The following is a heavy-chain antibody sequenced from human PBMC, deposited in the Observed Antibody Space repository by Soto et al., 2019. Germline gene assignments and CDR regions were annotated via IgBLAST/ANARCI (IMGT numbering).Heavy chain of an antibody. CDR2: ISGSGGNT. V-gene: IGHV3-23*01. CDR3: AKGISWYGELTENDPYNYYGMDV. D-gene: IGHD3-10*01. Sequence: GGSLRLSCAASGFTFSSYAMTWVRQAPGKGLEWVSAISGSGGNTYYPDSVKGRFTISRDNSKNTLYLQMNSLRAEDTAVYYCAKGISWYGELTENDPYNYYGMDVWGQGTTVTVSS. CDR1: GFTFSSYA. J-gene: IGHJ6*02.